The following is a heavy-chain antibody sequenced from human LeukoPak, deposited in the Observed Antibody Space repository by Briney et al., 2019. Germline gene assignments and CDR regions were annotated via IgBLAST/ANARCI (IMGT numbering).Heavy chain of an antibody. D-gene: IGHD6-25*01. CDR3: ARQLPTAAADTRGYFDY. Sequence: SETLSLTCTVSGGSISTISSSTYYWGWIRQAPGRGLEGSGSLFYGENSHYNPSLKSRATLSVDTSNNQFSLKLTSVTAADAAVYFCARQLPTAAADTRGYFDYWGQGTVVTVSS. J-gene: IGHJ4*02. CDR2: LFYGENS. CDR1: GGSISTISSSTYY. V-gene: IGHV4-39*01.